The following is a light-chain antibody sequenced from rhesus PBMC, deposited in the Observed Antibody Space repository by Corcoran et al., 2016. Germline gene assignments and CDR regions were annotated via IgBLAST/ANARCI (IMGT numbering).Light chain of an antibody. CDR1: QGISSW. V-gene: IGKV1S17*01. CDR3: LQYNSNPPT. CDR2: AAS. J-gene: IGKJ1*01. Sequence: DIQMTQSPSSLSASVGDRVTITCRASQGISSWLAWYQQQPGKAPKLLIYAASSLESGVPSRFSGSGSGTEFTLTISSLQPEDFATYYCLQYNSNPPTFGQGTKVEIK.